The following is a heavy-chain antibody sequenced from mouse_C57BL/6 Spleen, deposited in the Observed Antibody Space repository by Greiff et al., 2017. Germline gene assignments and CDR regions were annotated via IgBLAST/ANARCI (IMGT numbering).Heavy chain of an antibody. V-gene: IGHV14-4*01. Sequence: VQLQQSGAELVRPGASVKLSCTASGFNIKDDYMHWVKQRPEQGLEWIGWIDPENGDNEYASKFPGKATITADTSSNTAYLQLSSLTSEDTAVYYCTTSAQATDYAMDYWGQGTSVTVSS. CDR2: IDPENGDN. CDR3: TTSAQATDYAMDY. D-gene: IGHD3-2*02. J-gene: IGHJ4*01. CDR1: GFNIKDDY.